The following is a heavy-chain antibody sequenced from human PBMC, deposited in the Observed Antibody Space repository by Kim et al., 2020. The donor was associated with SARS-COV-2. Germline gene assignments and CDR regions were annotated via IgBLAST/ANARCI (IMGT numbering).Heavy chain of an antibody. CDR2: IYYSGST. CDR3: ARGAYYYGSGTAFDY. D-gene: IGHD3-10*01. V-gene: IGHV4-59*01. CDR1: GGSISSYY. Sequence: SETLSLTCTVSGGSISSYYWSWIRQPPGKGLEWIGYIYYSGSTNYNPSLKSRVTISVDTSKNQFSLKLSSVTTADTAVYYCARGAYYYGSGTAFDYWGQG. J-gene: IGHJ4*02.